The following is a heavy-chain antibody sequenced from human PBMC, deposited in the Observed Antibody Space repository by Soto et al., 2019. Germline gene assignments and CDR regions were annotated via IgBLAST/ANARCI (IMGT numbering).Heavy chain of an antibody. Sequence: ASVKVSCKASGYTFTTYGISWVRQAPGQGLEWMGWISAYNGNTNYAQKLQGRVTMTTDTSTSTAYMELRSLRSDDTAVYYCARVGYYYDSSGYGQIYYYYYGMDVWGQGTTVTVS. CDR3: ARVGYYYDSSGYGQIYYYYYGMDV. CDR2: ISAYNGNT. D-gene: IGHD3-22*01. J-gene: IGHJ6*02. V-gene: IGHV1-18*01. CDR1: GYTFTTYG.